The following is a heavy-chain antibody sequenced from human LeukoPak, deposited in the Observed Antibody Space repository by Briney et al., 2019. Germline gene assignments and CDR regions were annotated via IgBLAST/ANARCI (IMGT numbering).Heavy chain of an antibody. CDR1: GFTFSSYS. V-gene: IGHV3-21*01. CDR3: ARDPVPGGSGD. CDR2: ISSSSSYI. Sequence: GGSLRLSCAASGFTFSSYSMNWVRQDPGKGLEWVSSISSSSSYIYYADSVKGRFTISRDNAKNSLYLQMNSLRAEDTAVYYCARDPVPGGSGDWGQGTLVTVSS. J-gene: IGHJ4*02. D-gene: IGHD3-10*01.